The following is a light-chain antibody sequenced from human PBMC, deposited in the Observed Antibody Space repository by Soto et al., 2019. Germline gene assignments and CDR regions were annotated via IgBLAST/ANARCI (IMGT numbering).Light chain of an antibody. CDR2: DVS. CDR1: SSDAGGYSY. J-gene: IGLJ1*01. V-gene: IGLV2-14*01. CDR3: ASYTTSSTYV. Sequence: QSVLTQPASVSGSPGQSIAISCTGTSSDAGGYSYVSWYQQQPGKAPKLVISDVSNRPSGVSDRFSGSKSGNTASLTISGLQTEDEADYYCASYTTSSTYVFGTGTKVTVL.